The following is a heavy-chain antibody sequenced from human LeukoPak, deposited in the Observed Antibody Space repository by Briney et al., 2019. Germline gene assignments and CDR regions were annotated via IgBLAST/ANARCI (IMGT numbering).Heavy chain of an antibody. D-gene: IGHD3-3*01. J-gene: IGHJ4*02. CDR3: ARRGSGYYAWAFDY. CDR1: GFTFSDYY. CDR2: IRSNGSTM. V-gene: IGHV3-11*04. Sequence: PGGSLRLSCAVSGFTFSDYYMSWIRQTPGKGLEWVSYIRSNGSTMYYTGSVKGRFTISRDNAKNSLYLQMNSLRAEDTAVYYCARRGSGYYAWAFDYWGQGTLVTVSS.